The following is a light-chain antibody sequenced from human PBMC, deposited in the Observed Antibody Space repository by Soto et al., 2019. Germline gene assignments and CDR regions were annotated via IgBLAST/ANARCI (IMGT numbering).Light chain of an antibody. J-gene: IGLJ1*01. CDR2: DVS. Sequence: QSVLTQPPSVSGSPGQSVTISCTGTSSDVGSSNGVSWYQQPPGTAPKLMIYDVSNRPSGVPDRFSGSKSGNTASLTISGLQAEDESDYYCSSYTSSNTYVFGTGTKLTVL. V-gene: IGLV2-18*02. CDR1: SSDVGSSNG. CDR3: SSYTSSNTYV.